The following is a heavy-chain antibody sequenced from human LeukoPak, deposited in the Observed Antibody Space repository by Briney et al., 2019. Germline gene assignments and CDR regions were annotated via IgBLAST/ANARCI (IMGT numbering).Heavy chain of an antibody. CDR1: GGSISSYY. V-gene: IGHV4-59*01. J-gene: IGHJ3*02. CDR2: FYYSGST. CDR3: ARYDSSGYSAFDI. Sequence: ASETLSLTCTVSGGSISSYYWSWIRQPPGKGLEWIGYFYYSGSTNYNPSLKSRVTISVDTSKTQFFLKLSSVTAADTAVYYCARYDSSGYSAFDIWGQGTMVTVSS. D-gene: IGHD3-22*01.